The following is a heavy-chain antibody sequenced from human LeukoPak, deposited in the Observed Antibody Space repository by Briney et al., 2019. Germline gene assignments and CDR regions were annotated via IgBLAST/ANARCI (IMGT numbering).Heavy chain of an antibody. CDR3: ASVDYYGSGNYYNDVDY. J-gene: IGHJ4*02. Sequence: AGGSLRLSCAASGFTFSSYSMNWVSQAPGKGLEWVSSISSSSSYIYYADSVKGRFTISRDNAKNSLYLQMNSLRAEDTALYYCASVDYYGSGNYYNDVDYWGQGTLVTVSS. CDR1: GFTFSSYS. D-gene: IGHD3-10*01. V-gene: IGHV3-21*01. CDR2: ISSSSSYI.